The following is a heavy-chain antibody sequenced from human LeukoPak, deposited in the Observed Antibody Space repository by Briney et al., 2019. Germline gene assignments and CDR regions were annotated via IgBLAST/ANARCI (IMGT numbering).Heavy chain of an antibody. D-gene: IGHD3-22*01. Sequence: PGGSLRLSCAASGFTFSSYSMNWVRQAPGKGLGWVSSISSSSSYIYYADSVKGRFTISRDNAKNSLYLQMNSLRAEDTAVYYCAREGLSDYYDSSGYYYPGYNWFDPWGQGTLVTVSS. J-gene: IGHJ5*02. CDR3: AREGLSDYYDSSGYYYPGYNWFDP. V-gene: IGHV3-21*01. CDR2: ISSSSSYI. CDR1: GFTFSSYS.